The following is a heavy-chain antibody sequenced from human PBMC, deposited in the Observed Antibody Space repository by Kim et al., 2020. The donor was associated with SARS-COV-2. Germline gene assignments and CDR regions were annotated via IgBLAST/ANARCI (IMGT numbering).Heavy chain of an antibody. Sequence: DSGKGRLTISRDTSKKPLYLQMDSLRADDTAVYYCARSLTRDGYSYVYFDYWGQGTLVTVSS. CDR3: ARSLTRDGYSYVYFDY. J-gene: IGHJ4*02. D-gene: IGHD4-4*01. V-gene: IGHV3-30*07.